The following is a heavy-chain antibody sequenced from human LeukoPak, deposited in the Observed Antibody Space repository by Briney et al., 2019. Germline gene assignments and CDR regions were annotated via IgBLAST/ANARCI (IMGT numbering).Heavy chain of an antibody. CDR2: ISSSSSTI. J-gene: IGHJ6*02. CDR1: GFTFSSYS. V-gene: IGHV3-48*02. D-gene: IGHD3-3*02. CDR3: ARRHFWSGPDHYYYGMDV. Sequence: PGGSLRLSCAASGFTFSSYSMNWVRQAPGKGLEWVSYISSSSSTIYYADSVQGRFTISRDNAKNSLYLQMNSLRDEDTAVYYCARRHFWSGPDHYYYGMDVWGQGTTVTVSS.